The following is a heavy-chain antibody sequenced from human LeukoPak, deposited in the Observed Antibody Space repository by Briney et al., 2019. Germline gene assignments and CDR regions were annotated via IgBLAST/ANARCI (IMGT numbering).Heavy chain of an antibody. V-gene: IGHV4-59*06. CDR2: IYYSGIT. Sequence: SETLSLTCTVSGGSISSYYWSWIRQHPGKGLEWIGYIYYSGITYYNPSLKSRLTMSVDTSKNQFSLKLTSVTAADTAVYYCARDNYGDYVGDAFDIWGQGTMVTVSS. D-gene: IGHD4-17*01. J-gene: IGHJ3*02. CDR1: GGSISSYY. CDR3: ARDNYGDYVGDAFDI.